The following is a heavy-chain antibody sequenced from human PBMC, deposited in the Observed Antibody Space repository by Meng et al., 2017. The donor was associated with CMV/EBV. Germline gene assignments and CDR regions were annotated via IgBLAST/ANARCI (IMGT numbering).Heavy chain of an antibody. CDR1: VFTFNNYH. CDR2: IWYDGSKT. J-gene: IGHJ6*01. Sequence: GESLQISCAASVFTFNNYHMNWVRQAPGKGLEFVALIWYDGSKTYYADSVKGRFTLSRDNSKDTSFLQMNSLRVEDTAVYYCAKNRVVFGVARRYHGMDVWGPGTAVTVSS. D-gene: IGHD3-3*01. V-gene: IGHV3-33*06. CDR3: AKNRVVFGVARRYHGMDV.